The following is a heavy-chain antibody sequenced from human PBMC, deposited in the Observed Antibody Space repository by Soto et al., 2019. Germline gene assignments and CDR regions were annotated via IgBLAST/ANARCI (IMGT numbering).Heavy chain of an antibody. J-gene: IGHJ6*02. Sequence: EVHLVESGGGLVKPGGSLRLSCAVSGFTFSSCTMNWVRQAPGKGLEWVSYISPSTSHIYYADSVKGRFTISRDNAKNSLFLQMNSLRAEDTAVYDCSGCSGGACHQNYGMDVWGQGTTVTVSS. CDR1: GFTFSSCT. CDR3: SGCSGGACHQNYGMDV. D-gene: IGHD2-15*01. V-gene: IGHV3-21*01. CDR2: ISPSTSHI.